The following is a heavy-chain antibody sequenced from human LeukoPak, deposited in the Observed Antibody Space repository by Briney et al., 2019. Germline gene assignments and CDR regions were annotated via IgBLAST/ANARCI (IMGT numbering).Heavy chain of an antibody. Sequence: PGRSLRLSCAASGFTFDDYGMNWVRQAPGKGLEWVSGINWNGGSTGYADSVKGRFTISRDNAKNSLYLQMKSLRAEDTALYHCARVGFSGYESWFDPWGQGTLVTVSS. CDR1: GFTFDDYG. V-gene: IGHV3-20*01. CDR2: INWNGGST. D-gene: IGHD5-12*01. CDR3: ARVGFSGYESWFDP. J-gene: IGHJ5*02.